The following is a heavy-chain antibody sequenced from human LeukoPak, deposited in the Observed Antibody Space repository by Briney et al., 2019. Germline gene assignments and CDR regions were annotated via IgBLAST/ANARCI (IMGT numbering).Heavy chain of an antibody. Sequence: ASVKVSCKASGGTFSSYAISWVRQAPGQGLEWMGGIIPIFGTANHAQKFQGRVTITADESTSTAYMELSSLRSEDTAVYYCARVHGARLRYFDWLSPADYWGQGTLVTVSS. CDR2: IIPIFGTA. CDR3: ARVHGARLRYFDWLSPADY. D-gene: IGHD3-9*01. V-gene: IGHV1-69*13. CDR1: GGTFSSYA. J-gene: IGHJ4*02.